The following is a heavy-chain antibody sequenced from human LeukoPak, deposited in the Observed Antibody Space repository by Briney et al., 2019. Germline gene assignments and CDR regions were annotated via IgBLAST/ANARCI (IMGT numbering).Heavy chain of an antibody. CDR2: IWYDGSNK. CDR3: ARGVGSSYVDWFDL. J-gene: IGHJ5*02. CDR1: GFTFSSYG. Sequence: GRSLRLSCAASGFTFSSYGMHWVRQAPGKGLEWVAVIWYDGSNKYYADSVKGRFTISRDNSKNTLYLQMNSLRAEDTAVYYCARGVGSSYVDWFDLWGQGTLVTVSS. V-gene: IGHV3-33*01. D-gene: IGHD3-16*01.